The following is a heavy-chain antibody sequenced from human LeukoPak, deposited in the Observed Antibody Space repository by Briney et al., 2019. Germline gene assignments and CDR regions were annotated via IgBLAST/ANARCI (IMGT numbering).Heavy chain of an antibody. CDR2: ISAYNGNT. CDR1: GHTFTSYG. D-gene: IGHD3-16*02. V-gene: IGHV1-18*01. J-gene: IGHJ5*02. Sequence: GASVKVSCKASGHTFTSYGISWVRQAPGQGLEWMGWISAYNGNTNYAQKLQGRVTMTTDTSTSTAYMELRSLRSDDTAVYYCARDGGSFGITFGGVIVNRFDPWGQGTLVTVSS. CDR3: ARDGGSFGITFGGVIVNRFDP.